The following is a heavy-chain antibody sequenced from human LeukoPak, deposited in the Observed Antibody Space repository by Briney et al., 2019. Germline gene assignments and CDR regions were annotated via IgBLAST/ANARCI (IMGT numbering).Heavy chain of an antibody. Sequence: SSETLSLTCTVSGGSISSSSYYWGWIRQPPGKGLEWIGTIYYTGRTYYNPSLKSRVTMSVDTSKNQFSLKLSSVTAADTAVYYCARDRGLAGLRLLWFGDRYFDLWGRGTLVTVSS. J-gene: IGHJ2*01. D-gene: IGHD3-10*01. V-gene: IGHV4-39*07. CDR2: IYYTGRT. CDR1: GGSISSSSYY. CDR3: ARDRGLAGLRLLWFGDRYFDL.